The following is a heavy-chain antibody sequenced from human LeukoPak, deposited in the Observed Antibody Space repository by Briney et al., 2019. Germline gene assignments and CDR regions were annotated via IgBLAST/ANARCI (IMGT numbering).Heavy chain of an antibody. V-gene: IGHV3-23*01. CDR2: ISGSGGST. Sequence: GGSLRLSCAASGFSLSNYWMNWVRQAPGKGLEWVSGISGSGGSTYYPDSVKGRFTISRDNSKNTLYLQMNSLRAEDTAVYYCAKDVGTVTTYYFDYWGQGTLVTVSS. CDR3: AKDVGTVTTYYFDY. CDR1: GFSLSNYW. J-gene: IGHJ4*02. D-gene: IGHD4-17*01.